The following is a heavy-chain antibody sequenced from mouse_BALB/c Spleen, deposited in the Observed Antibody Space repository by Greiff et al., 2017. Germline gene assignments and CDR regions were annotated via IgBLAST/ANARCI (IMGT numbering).Heavy chain of an antibody. CDR1: GFTFSSYG. V-gene: IGHV5-6-3*01. CDR3: ARDRGIHYYGYGVLDY. Sequence: EVKLQESGGGLVQPGGSLKLSCAASGFTFSSYGMSWVRQTPDKRLELVATINSNGGSTYYPDSVKGRFTISRDNAKNTLYLQMSSLKSEDTAMYYCARDRGIHYYGYGVLDYWGQGTSVTVSS. D-gene: IGHD1-2*01. J-gene: IGHJ4*01. CDR2: INSNGGST.